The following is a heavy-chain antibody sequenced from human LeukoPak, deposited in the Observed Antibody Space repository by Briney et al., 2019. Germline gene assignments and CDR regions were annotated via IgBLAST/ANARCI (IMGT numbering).Heavy chain of an antibody. CDR2: IYYSGST. CDR1: GGSISSYY. Sequence: KASETLSLTCAVSGGSISSYYRSWIRQPPGKGLEWIGYIYYSGSTNYNPSLKSRVTISVDTSKNQFSLKLLSVTAADTAVYYCARVLDYVWGSYCYAFDYWGQGTLVTVSS. D-gene: IGHD3-16*02. CDR3: ARVLDYVWGSYCYAFDY. V-gene: IGHV4-59*01. J-gene: IGHJ4*02.